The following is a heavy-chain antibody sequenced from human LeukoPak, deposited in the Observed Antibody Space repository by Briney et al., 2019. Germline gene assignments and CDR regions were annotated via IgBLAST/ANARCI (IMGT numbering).Heavy chain of an antibody. Sequence: PSETLSLTCTVSGGSISSSSYYWGWIRQPPGKGLEWIGSIYYSGSTHYNPSLKSRVTISVDTSKNQFSLKLSSVTAADTAVFYCARHIIAGTTLRVSNWFDPWGQGTLVTVSS. CDR1: GGSISSSSYY. CDR2: IYYSGST. D-gene: IGHD1-7*01. CDR3: ARHIIAGTTLRVSNWFDP. J-gene: IGHJ5*02. V-gene: IGHV4-39*01.